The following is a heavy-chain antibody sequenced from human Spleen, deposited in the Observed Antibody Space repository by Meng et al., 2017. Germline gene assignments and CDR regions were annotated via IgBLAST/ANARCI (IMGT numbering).Heavy chain of an antibody. J-gene: IGHJ5*02. V-gene: IGHV1-69*02. CDR3: ARTIQLWSYNWFDP. D-gene: IGHD5-18*01. Sequence: SVKVSCKASGGTFSSYTISWVRQAPGQGLEWMGRIIPILGIANYAQKFQGRVTMTTDTSTSTGYMELRSLRSDDTAVYYCARTIQLWSYNWFDPWGQGTLVTVSS. CDR1: GGTFSSYT. CDR2: IIPILGIA.